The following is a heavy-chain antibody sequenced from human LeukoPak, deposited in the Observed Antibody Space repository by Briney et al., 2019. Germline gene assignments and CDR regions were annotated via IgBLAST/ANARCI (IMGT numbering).Heavy chain of an antibody. V-gene: IGHV6-1*01. CDR2: TYYRARGHN. CDR1: GDGVSSNSAA. CDR3: ARDRGSIGQPRRLNIDDAFDI. J-gene: IGHJ3*02. D-gene: IGHD2-21*01. Sequence: SQTLSLTCAMSGDGVSSNSAAWNWSRQSPSRGLGWVGRTYYRARGHNDYGVSVKRRITIKPDTSKNQFSLQLNPVTPEATAVYYCARDRGSIGQPRRLNIDDAFDIRRQGTILTVPS.